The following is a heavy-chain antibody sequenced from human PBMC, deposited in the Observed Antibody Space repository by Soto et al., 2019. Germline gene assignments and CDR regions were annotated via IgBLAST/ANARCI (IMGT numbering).Heavy chain of an antibody. J-gene: IGHJ4*02. CDR2: ISYDGSNK. Sequence: QVQLVESGGGVVQPGRSLRLSCAASGFTFSSYGMHWVRQAPGKGLEWVAVISYDGSNKYYADSVKGRFTISRDNSKNTLYLQMNSLRAEDTAVYYCAKDLGRVIAVVTVDYWGQGTLVTVSS. V-gene: IGHV3-30*18. CDR1: GFTFSSYG. D-gene: IGHD3-22*01. CDR3: AKDLGRVIAVVTVDY.